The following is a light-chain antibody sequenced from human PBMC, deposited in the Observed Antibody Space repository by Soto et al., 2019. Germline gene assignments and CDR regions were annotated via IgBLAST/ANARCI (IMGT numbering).Light chain of an antibody. CDR2: DAS. CDR1: QSIRSW. CDR3: QQYNTYSPT. V-gene: IGKV1-5*01. Sequence: DIRMTQSPSTLSASVGDRVTITCRASQSIRSWVAWFLQKPGKAPKLLIFDASTLESGVPSRFSGSGSGTEFTLTISSLQPDDFATYYCQQYNTYSPTFGQGTKVEIK. J-gene: IGKJ1*01.